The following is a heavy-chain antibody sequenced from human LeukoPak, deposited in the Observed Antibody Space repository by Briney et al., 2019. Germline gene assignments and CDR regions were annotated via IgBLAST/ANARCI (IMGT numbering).Heavy chain of an antibody. J-gene: IGHJ5*02. CDR2: IYHSGST. D-gene: IGHD4-23*01. V-gene: IGHV4-30-2*01. CDR1: GGSISSGGYY. CDR3: ARGRTSRVRVFGTVVSQWFDP. Sequence: SETLSLTCTVSGGSISSGGYYWSWIRQPPGKGLEWIGYIYHSGSTYYNPSLKSRVTISVDRSKNRFSLKLSSVTAADTAVYYCARGRTSRVRVFGTVVSQWFDPWGQGTLVTVSS.